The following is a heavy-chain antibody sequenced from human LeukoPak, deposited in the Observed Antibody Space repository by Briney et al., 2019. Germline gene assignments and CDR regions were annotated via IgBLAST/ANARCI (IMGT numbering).Heavy chain of an antibody. CDR3: ARDRYSSIWYGVTWFDP. Sequence: SETLSLTCTVSGGSISYSYWSWIRQPPGKGLEWIGYIYYNGSTNYNPSLKSRVTMSVDTSKNQFSLRLSSVTAADTAVYYCARDRYSSIWYGVTWFDPWGQGTLVTVSS. CDR1: GGSISYSY. V-gene: IGHV4-59*01. J-gene: IGHJ5*02. D-gene: IGHD6-13*01. CDR2: IYYNGST.